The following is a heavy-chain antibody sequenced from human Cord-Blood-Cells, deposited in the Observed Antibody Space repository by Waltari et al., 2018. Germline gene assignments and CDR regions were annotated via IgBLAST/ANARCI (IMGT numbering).Heavy chain of an antibody. CDR2: MRSKGNSYAT. V-gene: IGHV3-73*02. Sequence: EVQLVESGGGLVQPGGSLKLSCAASGFTFSGSAMHWVRQASGKGRGGGGRMRSKGNSYATGDGAWGKGRFTISRDDSKNTAYLQMNSLKTEDTAVYYCTRHSRSGSYDYLGQGTLVTISS. D-gene: IGHD1-26*01. CDR3: TRHSRSGSYDY. J-gene: IGHJ4*02. CDR1: GFTFSGSA.